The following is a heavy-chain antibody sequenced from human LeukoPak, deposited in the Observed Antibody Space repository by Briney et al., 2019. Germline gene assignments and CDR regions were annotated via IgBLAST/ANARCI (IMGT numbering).Heavy chain of an antibody. D-gene: IGHD1-26*01. CDR2: ISGSGGST. V-gene: IGHV3-23*01. Sequence: PGGSLRLSCGASGFTFSSFAMSWVRQAPGKGLEWVSAISGSGGSTFYADSVKGRFTISRDNSKDTLYLQMNSQRAEDTAVYYCAKLSSGTYNPVDYWGQGTLVTVSS. J-gene: IGHJ4*02. CDR1: GFTFSSFA. CDR3: AKLSSGTYNPVDY.